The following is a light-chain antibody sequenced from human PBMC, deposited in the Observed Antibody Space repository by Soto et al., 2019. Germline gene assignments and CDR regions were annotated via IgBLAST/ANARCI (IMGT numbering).Light chain of an antibody. J-gene: IGLJ1*01. CDR2: EVN. V-gene: IGLV2-8*01. Sequence: QSVLTQPPSASGSPEQSVTISCTGTSNDVGGYNYVSWYQQHPGKAPKLMIYEVNKRPSGVPDRFSGSKSGNTASLTVSGLQAEDEADYYCSSFAVSNSFVFGTGTKATVL. CDR3: SSFAVSNSFV. CDR1: SNDVGGYNY.